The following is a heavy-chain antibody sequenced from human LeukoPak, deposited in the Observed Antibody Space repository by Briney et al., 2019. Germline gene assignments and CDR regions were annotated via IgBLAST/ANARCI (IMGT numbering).Heavy chain of an antibody. CDR2: IYYTGIT. J-gene: IGHJ5*02. CDR1: GGSISSYY. Sequence: PSETLSLTCTVSGGSISSYYWSWIRQPPGKGLEWIGYIYYTGITNYNPSLKSRVTISMDTSKNHFSLKLSSVTAADTAVYYCARHGYYSGSGTFYYFDPWGQGTLVTVSS. V-gene: IGHV4-59*08. D-gene: IGHD3-10*01. CDR3: ARHGYYSGSGTFYYFDP.